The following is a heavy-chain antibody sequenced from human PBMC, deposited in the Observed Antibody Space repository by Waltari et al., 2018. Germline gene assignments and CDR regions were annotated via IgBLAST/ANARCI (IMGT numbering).Heavy chain of an antibody. V-gene: IGHV7-4-1*02. J-gene: IGHJ5*02. Sequence: QVQLVQSGSELKKPGASVKVSCKASGYTFTNYAITRLRQAPGQGLELMGWINSNTGNPTYVQGFTGRFVFSLDTSVSTAYLQINSLKADDTAVYYCAREVVPAATIMVNWFDPWGQGTLVTVSS. CDR2: INSNTGNP. CDR3: AREVVPAATIMVNWFDP. CDR1: GYTFTNYA. D-gene: IGHD2-2*01.